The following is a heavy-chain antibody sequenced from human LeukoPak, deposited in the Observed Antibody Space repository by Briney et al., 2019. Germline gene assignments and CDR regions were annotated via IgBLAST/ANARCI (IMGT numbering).Heavy chain of an antibody. CDR1: GFTFDDYA. V-gene: IGHV3-43*02. D-gene: IGHD3-3*01. CDR3: AKGFSVLASNHYYYYYGMDV. J-gene: IGHJ6*02. CDR2: ISGDGGST. Sequence: GGSLRLPCAASGFTFDDYAIHWVRQAPGKGLEWVSLISGDGGSTYYTDSVKGRFTISRDNSKNSLYLQMNSLRTEDTALYYCAKGFSVLASNHYYYYYGMDVWGQGTTVTVSS.